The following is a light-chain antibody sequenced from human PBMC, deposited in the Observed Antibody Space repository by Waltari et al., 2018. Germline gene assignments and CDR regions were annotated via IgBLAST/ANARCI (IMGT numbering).Light chain of an antibody. V-gene: IGLV2-23*02. CDR2: DVS. CDR3: YSFAGYTTFYV. CDR1: SSHVGAYNY. Sequence: QSALPQPASVSGSPGQSIAIPCTGTSSHVGAYNYVSWYQQHPGKAPKVIIYDVSKRPSGISSRFSGSKSDNTASLTISGLQAEDEADYFCYSFAGYTTFYVFGSGTKVTVL. J-gene: IGLJ1*01.